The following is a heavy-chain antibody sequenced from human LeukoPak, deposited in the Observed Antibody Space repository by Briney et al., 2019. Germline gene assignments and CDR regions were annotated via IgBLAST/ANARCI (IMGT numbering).Heavy chain of an antibody. CDR3: ARGRSGSYYSHYYYYYMDV. J-gene: IGHJ6*03. CDR2: MNPNSVNT. Sequence: ASVKVSSKASGGTFISYAISWVRQATGQGLEWMGWMNPNSVNTGNAQKFQGRVTMTRNTSLSTDYMELSSLRSEDTAVYYCARGRSGSYYSHYYYYYMDVWGKGTTVTIYS. D-gene: IGHD1-26*01. V-gene: IGHV1-8*02. CDR1: GGTFISYA.